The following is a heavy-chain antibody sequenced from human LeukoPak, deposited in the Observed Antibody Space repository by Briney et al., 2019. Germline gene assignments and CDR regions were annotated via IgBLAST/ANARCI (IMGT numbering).Heavy chain of an antibody. CDR2: LYSGGTA. Sequence: QSGGSLRLSCAVSGFSFTNYWMHWVRQAPGKGLEWISILYSGGTAFYADSVKGRFTISRDNSKNTLYLQMNSLRADDTAMYYCARGRQCDYWGQGTLVTVSS. CDR1: GFSFTNYW. D-gene: IGHD4-4*01. V-gene: IGHV3-53*01. J-gene: IGHJ4*02. CDR3: ARGRQCDY.